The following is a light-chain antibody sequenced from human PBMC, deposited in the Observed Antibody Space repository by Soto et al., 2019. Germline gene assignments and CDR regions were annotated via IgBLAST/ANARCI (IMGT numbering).Light chain of an antibody. V-gene: IGKV1-39*01. CDR2: AAS. Sequence: DIEMTQSLSSLAASVGDRVTITCGASQSISSYLNWYQHKPGRAPKLLIYAASSLQSGVPSRFSGSGSGTDFTLTISSLQPEDFEPYFCQQSYSNPRTFGQGTKVDIK. J-gene: IGKJ1*01. CDR3: QQSYSNPRT. CDR1: QSISSY.